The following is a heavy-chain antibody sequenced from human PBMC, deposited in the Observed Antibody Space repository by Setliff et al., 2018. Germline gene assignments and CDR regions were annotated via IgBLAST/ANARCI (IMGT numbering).Heavy chain of an antibody. Sequence: LSLTCSVSGGSISSGSDYWTWIRQPAGKGLEWIGHIYTSGSTNYNPSLKSRVTISVDTSKNQFSLNLTSVTAADTAVYYCARASVVHAIAVGYWGQGTLVTVSS. CDR2: IYTSGST. CDR3: ARASVVHAIAVGY. J-gene: IGHJ4*02. CDR1: GGSISSGSDY. D-gene: IGHD2-15*01. V-gene: IGHV4-61*09.